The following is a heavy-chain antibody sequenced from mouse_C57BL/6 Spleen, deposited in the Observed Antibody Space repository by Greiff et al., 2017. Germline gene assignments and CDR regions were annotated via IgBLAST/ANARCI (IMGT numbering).Heavy chain of an antibody. J-gene: IGHJ3*01. CDR2: IDPEDGET. CDR3: ALYGNTAWFAY. Sequence: EVQLVESGAELVKPGASVKLSCTASGFNIKDYYMHWVKQRTEQGLEWIGRIDPEDGETKNAPKFQGKATITADTSSNPSYLQLSILTTEDTAVYCCALYGNTAWFAYWGQGTLVTVSA. V-gene: IGHV14-2*01. CDR1: GFNIKDYY. D-gene: IGHD2-1*01.